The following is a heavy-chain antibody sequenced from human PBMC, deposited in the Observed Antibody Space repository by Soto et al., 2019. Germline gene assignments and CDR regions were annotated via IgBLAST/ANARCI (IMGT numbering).Heavy chain of an antibody. Sequence: QVQLVQSGAEVKKPGSSVKVSCKASGGTFNRYAISWVRQAPGQGLEWMGGIIPIFGIGNDAQRFQGRVTITADESTGTAYMELSSLRSEDTGVYYCARSAFTLFGVVSIPPHYYSEMDVWCQGTTVSGSS. J-gene: IGHJ6*02. D-gene: IGHD3-3*01. CDR3: ARSAFTLFGVVSIPPHYYSEMDV. CDR2: IIPIFGIG. CDR1: GGTFNRYA. V-gene: IGHV1-69*01.